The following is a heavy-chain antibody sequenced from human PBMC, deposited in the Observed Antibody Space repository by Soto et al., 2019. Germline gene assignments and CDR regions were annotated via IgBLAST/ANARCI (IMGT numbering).Heavy chain of an antibody. CDR2: ITPRFGSP. V-gene: IGHV1-69*06. CDR1: GGPFSSYA. J-gene: IGHJ5*02. CDR3: ARVVTGRWFDP. Sequence: QVQLVQSGAEVKKPGSSVKVSCTASGGPFSSYAINWVRQAPGQGLEWRGVITPRFGSPHYAPNFKGRITITADKSTNTAYIELSSLTSGDTAVYFCARVVTGRWFDPWGQGTLVTVSS.